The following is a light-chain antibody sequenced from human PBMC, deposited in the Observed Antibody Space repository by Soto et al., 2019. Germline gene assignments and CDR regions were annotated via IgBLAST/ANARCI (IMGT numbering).Light chain of an antibody. CDR3: SSYAGSSNV. V-gene: IGLV2-8*01. CDR2: EVN. J-gene: IGLJ1*01. Sequence: QSVLTQPRSVSGSPGQSVTISCTGTSSDVGGSDYVSWFQHYPGKGPKLLIYEVNKRPSGVPDRFSGSKSGNTASLTVSGLQAEDEADYYCSSYAGSSNVFGTGTKVTVL. CDR1: SSDVGGSDY.